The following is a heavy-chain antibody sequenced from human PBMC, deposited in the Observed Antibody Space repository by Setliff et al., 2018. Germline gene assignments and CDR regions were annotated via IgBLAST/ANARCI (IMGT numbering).Heavy chain of an antibody. CDR1: GYSFTNYG. D-gene: IGHD2-2*01. CDR2: ISGYDDNT. Sequence: GASVKVSCKAFGYSFTNYGLNWVRQAPGQGLEWMGWISGYDDNTNYAQHLQGRVTMTTDTSTSTAYMELRSLTSADTAVYYCARGSAKMVALPTANYFDPWGQGTPVTV. CDR3: ARGSAKMVALPTANYFDP. V-gene: IGHV1-18*01. J-gene: IGHJ5*02.